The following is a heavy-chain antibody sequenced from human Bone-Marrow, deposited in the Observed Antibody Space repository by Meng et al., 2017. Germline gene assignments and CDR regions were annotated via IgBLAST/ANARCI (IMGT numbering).Heavy chain of an antibody. Sequence: SETLSPTCTVSGGSISSYYWSWIRQPAGKGLEWIGRSYTIGSTNYHPSLKSRVTMSVDTSKNQFSLKLSSVTAADTAVYYCARVRIGGWFDPWGQGTLVTVSS. D-gene: IGHD2-15*01. CDR1: GGSISSYY. CDR2: SYTIGST. CDR3: ARVRIGGWFDP. V-gene: IGHV4-4*07. J-gene: IGHJ5*02.